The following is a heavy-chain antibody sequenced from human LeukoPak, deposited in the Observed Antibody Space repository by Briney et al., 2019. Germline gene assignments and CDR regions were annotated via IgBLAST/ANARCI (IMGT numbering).Heavy chain of an antibody. J-gene: IGHJ2*01. CDR3: AKAATVTSLDWYFDL. V-gene: IGHV3-33*06. CDR1: GFTFSSYS. CDR2: IWYDGSNK. D-gene: IGHD4-17*01. Sequence: GGSLRLSCSASGFTFSSYSMHWVRQAPGKGLEWVAVIWYDGSNKYYADSVKGRFTISRDNSKNTLYLQMNSLRAEDTAVYYCAKAATVTSLDWYFDLWGRGTLVTVSS.